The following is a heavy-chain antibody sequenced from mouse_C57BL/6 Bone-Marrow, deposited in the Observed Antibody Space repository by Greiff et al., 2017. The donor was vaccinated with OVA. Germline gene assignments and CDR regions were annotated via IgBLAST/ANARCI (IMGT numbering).Heavy chain of an antibody. Sequence: EVKLVESGGGLVQPKGSLKLSCAASGFSFNTYPMNWVRQAPGRGLEWVARIRSKSNNYATYYADSVKDRFTIPRDDSESMLYLQMNNLKTEDTAMYYCVRRFDYWGQGTTLTVSS. CDR3: VRRFDY. V-gene: IGHV10-1*01. CDR1: GFSFNTYP. CDR2: IRSKSNNYAT. J-gene: IGHJ2*01.